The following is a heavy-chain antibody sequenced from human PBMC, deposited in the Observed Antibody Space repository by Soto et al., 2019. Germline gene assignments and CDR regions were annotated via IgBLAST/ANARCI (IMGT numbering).Heavy chain of an antibody. CDR2: IYYSGST. CDR1: GASISSSNYY. D-gene: IGHD3-16*01. J-gene: IGHJ3*02. V-gene: IGHV4-39*01. Sequence: QLQLQESGPGLVKPSETLSLTCTVSGASISSSNYYWGWIRQPPGKGLEWIGTIYYSGSTYYNPSLKSRVTISVATSKNQFSLKLSSVTAADTAVYYCARLMITFGVDAFDIWGQGTMVTVSS. CDR3: ARLMITFGVDAFDI.